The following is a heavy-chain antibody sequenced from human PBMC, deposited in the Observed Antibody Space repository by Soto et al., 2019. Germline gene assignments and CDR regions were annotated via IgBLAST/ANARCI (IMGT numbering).Heavy chain of an antibody. CDR3: ACGYNYGLDY. V-gene: IGHV3-74*01. D-gene: IGHD5-18*01. J-gene: IGHJ4*02. Sequence: GGSLRLSCAVSGLTFDTSWMHWVRQAPGEGLVWVSRFNLDGTSTSFADSVKGRFIISRDNAKNTLYLQMNSLRAEDTAVYYGACGYNYGLDYWGPVTRVT. CDR2: FNLDGTST. CDR1: GLTFDTSW.